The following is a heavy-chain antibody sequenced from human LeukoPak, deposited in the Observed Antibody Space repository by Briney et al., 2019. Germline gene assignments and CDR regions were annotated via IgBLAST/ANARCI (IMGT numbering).Heavy chain of an antibody. CDR2: ISCSCAST. D-gene: IGHD2-2*01. Sequence: ISCSCASTYYADSVKGRFNIYRDNYKNRLYLQMNSLRAEDTAVYYCAKDRVVVVPAASDYWGQGTLVTVSS. V-gene: IGHV3-23*01. J-gene: IGHJ4*02. CDR3: AKDRVVVVPAASDY.